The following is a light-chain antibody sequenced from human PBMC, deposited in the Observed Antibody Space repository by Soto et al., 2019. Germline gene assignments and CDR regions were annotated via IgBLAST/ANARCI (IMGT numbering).Light chain of an antibody. Sequence: QSALTQPASVSGSPGQSITISCTGTSSDIGVYNYVSWYQQHPGKAPKLVICEVSNRPSGVSSRFSGSKSGNTASLTISGLRAEDEADYYCGSYTGSIYVFGTGTKLTVL. CDR3: GSYTGSIYV. CDR2: EVS. V-gene: IGLV2-14*01. CDR1: SSDIGVYNY. J-gene: IGLJ1*01.